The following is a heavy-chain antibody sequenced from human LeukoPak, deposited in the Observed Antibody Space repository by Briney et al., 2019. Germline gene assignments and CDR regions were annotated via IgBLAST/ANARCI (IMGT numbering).Heavy chain of an antibody. CDR2: IYHSGST. CDR1: GGSISSSNW. V-gene: IGHV4-4*02. Sequence: SETLSLTCAVSGGSISSSNWWCWVRQPPGKGLEWIGEIYHSGSTNYNPSLKSRVTISVDKSKNQFSLKLSSVTAADTAVYYCARHRGTMVRASTGFYYYYYMDVWGKGTTVTISS. CDR3: ARHRGTMVRASTGFYYYYYMDV. D-gene: IGHD3-10*01. J-gene: IGHJ6*03.